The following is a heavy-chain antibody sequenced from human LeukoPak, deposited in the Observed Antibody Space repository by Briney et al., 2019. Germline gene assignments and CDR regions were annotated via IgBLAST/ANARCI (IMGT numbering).Heavy chain of an antibody. Sequence: GGSLRLSCAASGFTFSSYAMSWVRQAPGKGLEWVSAISGSGGSTYYADSVKGRFTISRGNSKNTLYLQMNSLRAEDTAVYYCAKSGLFYSSGWFDYWGQGTLVTVSS. D-gene: IGHD6-19*01. V-gene: IGHV3-23*01. CDR1: GFTFSSYA. CDR2: ISGSGGST. CDR3: AKSGLFYSSGWFDY. J-gene: IGHJ4*02.